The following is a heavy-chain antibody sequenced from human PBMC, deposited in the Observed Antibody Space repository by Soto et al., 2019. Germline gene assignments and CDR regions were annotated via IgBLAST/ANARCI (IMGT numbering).Heavy chain of an antibody. CDR3: ATKGRWYVGYYYYGMDV. Sequence: ASVKVSCKVSGYTLTELSMHWVRQAPGKGLEWMGGFDPEDGETIYAQKFQGRVTMTEDTSTDTAYMELSNLRSEDTAVYYCATKGRWYVGYYYYGMDVWGQGTTVTVSS. CDR1: GYTLTELS. D-gene: IGHD6-13*01. CDR2: FDPEDGET. V-gene: IGHV1-24*01. J-gene: IGHJ6*02.